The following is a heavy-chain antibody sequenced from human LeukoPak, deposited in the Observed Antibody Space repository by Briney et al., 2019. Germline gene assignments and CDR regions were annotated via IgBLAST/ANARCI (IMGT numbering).Heavy chain of an antibody. CDR3: ARKRHGDYVDC. Sequence: ASVKVSCKASGYTFNNYDINWVRQAPGQGLERMAWMNPYSGNTGYTQKFQGRLTITRNTSISTAYMELTSLTSDDTAVYFCARKRHGDYVDCWGQGTLVTVSS. CDR2: MNPYSGNT. D-gene: IGHD4-17*01. CDR1: GYTFNNYD. V-gene: IGHV1-8*03. J-gene: IGHJ4*02.